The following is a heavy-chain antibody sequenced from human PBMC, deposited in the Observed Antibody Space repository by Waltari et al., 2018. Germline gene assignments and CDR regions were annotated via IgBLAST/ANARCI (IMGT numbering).Heavy chain of an antibody. CDR1: GYSISNGYY. J-gene: IGHJ3*02. CDR3: ARGGSGSYMGSFDI. CDR2: IYHTGTT. V-gene: IGHV4-38-2*01. D-gene: IGHD1-26*01. Sequence: QVQLQESGPGLVKPSETLSLTCAVSGYSISNGYYWSWIRQPPGKGLECIGGIYHTGTTYYNGSLQSRVTISVATSKHQFSLNLSFVTAADTALYFCARGGSGSYMGSFDIWGQGPMVTVSS.